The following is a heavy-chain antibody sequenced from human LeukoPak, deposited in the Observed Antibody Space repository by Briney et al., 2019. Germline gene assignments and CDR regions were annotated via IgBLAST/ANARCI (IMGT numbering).Heavy chain of an antibody. CDR1: GFTFSSYW. V-gene: IGHV3-74*01. CDR2: INSDGSST. Sequence: GGSLRLSCAASGFTFSSYWMHWVRQAPGKGLVWVSRINSDGSSTSYADSVKGRFTISRDNAKNTLYLQINSLRAEDTAVYYCARVGRYDSSGYYYHDYWGQGTLVTVSS. D-gene: IGHD3-22*01. J-gene: IGHJ4*02. CDR3: ARVGRYDSSGYYYHDY.